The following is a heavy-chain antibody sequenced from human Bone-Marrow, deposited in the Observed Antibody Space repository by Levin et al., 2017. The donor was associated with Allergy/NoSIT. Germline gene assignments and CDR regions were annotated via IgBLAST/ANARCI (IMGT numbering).Heavy chain of an antibody. CDR3: ARGGLHFDY. CDR2: IYYSGST. J-gene: IGHJ4*02. V-gene: IGHV4-39*07. CDR1: GASITSTDYY. Sequence: SQTLSLTCTVSGASITSTDYYWSWIRQSPGKGLEWIGIIYYSGSTSTNPSLQSRVTMSVDESKNQLSLELTSVTAADTAVYYCARGGLHFDYWGQGVLVTVSS. D-gene: IGHD4-11*01.